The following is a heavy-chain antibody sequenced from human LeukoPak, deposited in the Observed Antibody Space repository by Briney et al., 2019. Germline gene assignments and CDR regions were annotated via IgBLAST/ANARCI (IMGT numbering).Heavy chain of an antibody. CDR1: GGSISSYY. D-gene: IGHD3-16*02. J-gene: IGHJ4*02. Sequence: SETLSLTCTVSGGSISSYYWSWIRQPPGKGLEWIGYIYYSGNTNYNPSLKSRVTISVDTSKNQFSLKLSSVTAADTAVYYCARGFGGVVVKRPYYFDYWGQGTLVTVSS. CDR3: ARGFGGVVVKRPYYFDY. CDR2: IYYSGNT. V-gene: IGHV4-59*01.